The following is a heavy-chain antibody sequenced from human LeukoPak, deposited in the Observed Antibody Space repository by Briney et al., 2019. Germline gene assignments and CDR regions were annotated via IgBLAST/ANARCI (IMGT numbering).Heavy chain of an antibody. D-gene: IGHD1-26*01. CDR2: SNDSGGT. Sequence: TASETLSLTCAVYGGTFSGYYWSWIRQPPGKRLEWVGESNDSGGTNYNPSLKSRVTISADKSKNQVSLKLTSVTAADTAVYYCARLSVIVGSTLEYYYYYMDVWGQGTTVTVSS. CDR3: ARLSVIVGSTLEYYYYYMDV. CDR1: GGTFSGYY. V-gene: IGHV4-34*01. J-gene: IGHJ6*03.